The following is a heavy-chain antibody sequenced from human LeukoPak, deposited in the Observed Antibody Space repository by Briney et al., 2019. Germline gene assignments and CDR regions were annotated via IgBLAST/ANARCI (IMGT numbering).Heavy chain of an antibody. Sequence: SETLSLTCAVYGGSFSGYYWSWIRQPPGKGLEWIGEINHGGSTNYNPSLKSRVTISVDTSKNQFSLKLSSVTAADTAVYYCARAGSVAAIYDYVWGSYRPPKYFDYWGQGTLVTVSS. D-gene: IGHD3-16*02. J-gene: IGHJ4*02. CDR3: ARAGSVAAIYDYVWGSYRPPKYFDY. CDR2: INHGGST. CDR1: GGSFSGYY. V-gene: IGHV4-34*01.